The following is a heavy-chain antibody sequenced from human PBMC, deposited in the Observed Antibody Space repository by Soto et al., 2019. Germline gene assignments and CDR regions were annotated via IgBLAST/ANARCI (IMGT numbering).Heavy chain of an antibody. Sequence: SETLSLTCTVSGDSIRSSYHYWRWIRQLPGKGLEWIGSIYYTRNTYYNPSLKSRVSISVDMATNEISLRLTAESVADTAVYYCVRVEMYAGELTPNFERWGQGALVTVSS. J-gene: IGHJ4*02. D-gene: IGHD2-8*01. CDR3: VRVEMYAGELTPNFER. CDR2: IYYTRNT. V-gene: IGHV4-39*01. CDR1: GDSIRSSYHY.